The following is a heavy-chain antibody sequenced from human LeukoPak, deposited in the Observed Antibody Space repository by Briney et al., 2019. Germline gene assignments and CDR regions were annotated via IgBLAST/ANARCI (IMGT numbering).Heavy chain of an antibody. CDR1: GGSISSYY. Sequence: SETLSLTCTVSGGSISSYYWSWIRQTPGKGLEWIGDIYYSGSTNYNPSLKSRVTISVDTSKNQFSLKLSSVTAADTAVYYCARRVVTAIATLFDYWGQGILVTVSS. CDR3: ARRVVTAIATLFDY. J-gene: IGHJ4*02. D-gene: IGHD2-21*02. V-gene: IGHV4-59*08. CDR2: IYYSGST.